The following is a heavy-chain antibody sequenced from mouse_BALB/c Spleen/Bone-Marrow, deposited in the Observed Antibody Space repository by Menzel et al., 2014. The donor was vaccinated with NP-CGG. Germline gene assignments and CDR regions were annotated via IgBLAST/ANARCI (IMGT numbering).Heavy chain of an antibody. CDR3: ARSSSYDYDVGFAY. D-gene: IGHD2-4*01. CDR2: ISYSGST. Sequence: EVKLMESGPGLVKPSQSLSLTCTVTGYSIXRDYAWNWIRQFPGSKLEWMGYISYSGSTTYNPSLKSRISITRDTSKNQFFLQLNSVTTEDTATYYCARSSSYDYDVGFAYWGQGTLVTVSA. J-gene: IGHJ3*01. CDR1: GYSIXRDYA. V-gene: IGHV3-2*02.